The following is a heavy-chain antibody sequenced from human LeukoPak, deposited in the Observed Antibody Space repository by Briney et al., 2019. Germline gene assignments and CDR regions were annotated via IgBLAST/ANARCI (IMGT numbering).Heavy chain of an antibody. D-gene: IGHD3-10*01. CDR2: ISSSSSYI. Sequence: GGSLRLSCAASGFTFSSYSMNRVRQAPGKGLEWVSSISSSSSYIYYADSVKGRFTISRDNAKNSLYLQMNSLRAEDTAVYYCARVYGSGTLGAFDIWGQGTMVTVSS. V-gene: IGHV3-21*01. J-gene: IGHJ3*02. CDR1: GFTFSSYS. CDR3: ARVYGSGTLGAFDI.